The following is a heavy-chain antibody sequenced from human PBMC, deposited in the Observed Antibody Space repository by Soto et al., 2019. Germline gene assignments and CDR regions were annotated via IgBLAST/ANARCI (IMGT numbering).Heavy chain of an antibody. D-gene: IGHD2-15*01. Sequence: ASVKVSCKPSGYSFSNFYVHWVRQAPGQGLEWMGIIDPSSGTTSYTQKFQERVTMARDTSMSTVYMELSRLRSEDTAVYYCARGAVVVPNGLIAGMDVWGLGTTVTVSS. J-gene: IGHJ6*02. V-gene: IGHV1-46*01. CDR2: IDPSSGTT. CDR3: ARGAVVVPNGLIAGMDV. CDR1: GYSFSNFY.